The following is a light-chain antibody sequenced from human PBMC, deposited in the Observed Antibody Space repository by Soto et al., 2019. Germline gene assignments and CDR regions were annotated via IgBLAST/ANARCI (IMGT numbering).Light chain of an antibody. J-gene: IGKJ3*01. CDR1: QSVSSN. V-gene: IGKV3-15*01. CDR3: KQYNIVPEP. Sequence: EIVMTQSPATLSVSPGERATLSCRASQSVSSNLAWYQQKPGQAPRLLIYGASTRATGIPARFSGSGSGTEFTLTISSLLSEDVAVYYCKQYNIVPEPLGSGTKSDIK. CDR2: GAS.